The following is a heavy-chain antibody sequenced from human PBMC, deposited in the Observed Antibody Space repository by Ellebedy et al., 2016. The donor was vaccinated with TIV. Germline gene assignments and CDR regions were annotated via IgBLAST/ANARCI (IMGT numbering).Heavy chain of an antibody. J-gene: IGHJ4*02. Sequence: SETLSLTCTVSGDFVTSGAYYWSWIRQPPGKGLEWIGYILYSGGTDSNPSLMSRVTMSVDPSKNQFSLTLSSVTAADTAVYYGARDSPPYYNTRGFDYWGQGILVTVSS. CDR2: ILYSGGT. V-gene: IGHV4-61*08. D-gene: IGHD3-22*01. CDR3: ARDSPPYYNTRGFDY. CDR1: GDFVTSGAYY.